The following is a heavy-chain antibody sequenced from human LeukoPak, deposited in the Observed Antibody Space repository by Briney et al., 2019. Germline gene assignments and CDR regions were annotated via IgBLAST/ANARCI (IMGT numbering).Heavy chain of an antibody. CDR2: IYPSDSAT. V-gene: IGHV5-51*01. CDR3: ARTDYGNNSDYFDY. D-gene: IGHD4-23*01. J-gene: IGHJ4*02. Sequence: GESLKISCKGSGYRFNNYWIGWVRQMPGKGLEWMGIIYPSDSATRYSPSFQGQVTISVDKSISTAYLQWSSLKASDTAMYYCARTDYGNNSDYFDYWGQGTPVTVSS. CDR1: GYRFNNYW.